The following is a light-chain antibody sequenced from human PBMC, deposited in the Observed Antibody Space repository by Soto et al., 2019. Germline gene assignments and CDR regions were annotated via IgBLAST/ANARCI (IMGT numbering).Light chain of an antibody. CDR1: SSNIGAGYD. Sequence: QSVLTQPPSVSGAPGQRVTISCTGSSSNIGAGYDVHWYQQLPGTAPKLLIFSNSNRPSGVPDRFSGSKSGTSASLAITGLQAEDDADYYCQSYDSSLSGSVFGTGTKVTVL. V-gene: IGLV1-40*01. CDR3: QSYDSSLSGSV. J-gene: IGLJ1*01. CDR2: SNS.